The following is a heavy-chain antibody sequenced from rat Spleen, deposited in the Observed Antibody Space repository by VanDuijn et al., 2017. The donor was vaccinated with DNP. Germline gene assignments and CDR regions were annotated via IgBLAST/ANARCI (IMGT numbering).Heavy chain of an antibody. D-gene: IGHD1-8*01. CDR3: ARSVATVVPTVAMDV. CDR1: GFSLTNYH. CDR2: IQSGGNT. Sequence: QVQLKESGPGLVQPSQTLSLTCTVSGFSLTNYHVHWVRQPPGKGLEWMGRIQSGGNTDYNSALKSRLSISKDTSKSQVFLKMNSGQTEDSAIYFFARSVATVVPTVAMDVWGQGISVIVSS. V-gene: IGHV2-27*01. J-gene: IGHJ4*01.